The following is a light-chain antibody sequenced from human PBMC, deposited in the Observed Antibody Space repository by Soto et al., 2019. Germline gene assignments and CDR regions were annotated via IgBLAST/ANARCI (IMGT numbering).Light chain of an antibody. CDR1: SGDIGTYHF. J-gene: IGLJ2*01. Sequence: QSALTQPASVSGSPGQSITISCTGTSGDIGTYHFVSWYQQHPGKVPKLIIYDVNNRPSGVSSRFSGSKSGSTASLTISGLQAEDEADYYCSSYRAITTLVFGGGTKLTVL. V-gene: IGLV2-14*01. CDR3: SSYRAITTLV. CDR2: DVN.